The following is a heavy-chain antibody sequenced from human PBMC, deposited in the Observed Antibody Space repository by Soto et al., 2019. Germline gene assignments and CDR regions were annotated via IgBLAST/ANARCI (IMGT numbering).Heavy chain of an antibody. CDR2: INPNSGVT. Sequence: VPVNLARTGAVLKYAGDLRHRRRLTPGQGLEWMGWINPNSGVTKDAQKFQGRVTMTWDTSIKTAYMELVSLRFDDMAIYYCAGGVWGSCQEPDYLGQRTRVTVSS. J-gene: IGHJ4*02. D-gene: IGHD3-16*01. CDR3: AGGVWGSCQEPDY. CDR1: VLKYAGDL. V-gene: IGHV1-2*02.